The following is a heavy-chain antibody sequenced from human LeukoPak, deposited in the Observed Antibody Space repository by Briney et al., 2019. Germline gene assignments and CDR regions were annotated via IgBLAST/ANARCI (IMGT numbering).Heavy chain of an antibody. D-gene: IGHD2-15*01. Sequence: PGGSLRLSCAASGFTFSSYAMHWVRQAPGKGLEYVSGISSDGGSPFHVNSVKGRFTTSRDNSKDTLYLQMGSLRAEDMAVYYCAREYCSGGRCQYYFDYWGQGTLVTVSS. CDR1: GFTFSSYA. CDR2: ISSDGGSP. J-gene: IGHJ4*02. CDR3: AREYCSGGRCQYYFDY. V-gene: IGHV3-64*01.